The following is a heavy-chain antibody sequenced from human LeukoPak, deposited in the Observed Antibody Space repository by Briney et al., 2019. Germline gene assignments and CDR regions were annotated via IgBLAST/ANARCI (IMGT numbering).Heavy chain of an antibody. Sequence: GGSLRLSCAASGFTFRTNGMHWVRQAPGKGLEWVAFIRDDASDKYYADSVKGRFTISRDNSKNTLYLQMNSLRAEDTAVYYCARRAGDYSHPYDYWGQGILVTVSS. D-gene: IGHD3-22*01. CDR3: ARRAGDYSHPYDY. CDR1: GFTFRTNG. V-gene: IGHV3-30*02. J-gene: IGHJ4*02. CDR2: IRDDASDK.